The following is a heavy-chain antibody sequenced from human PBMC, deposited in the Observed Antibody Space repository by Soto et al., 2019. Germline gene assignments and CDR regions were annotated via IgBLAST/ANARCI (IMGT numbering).Heavy chain of an antibody. V-gene: IGHV3-23*01. CDR1: GFTFSSYA. J-gene: IGHJ3*02. CDR2: ISGSGGST. Sequence: PGGSLRLSCAASGFTFSSYAMSWVRQAPGKGLEWVSAISGSGGSTYYADSVKGRFTISRDNSKNTLYLQMNSLRAEDTAVYYCAGGSNYYDSSGYKIDAFDIWGQGTMVTVSS. D-gene: IGHD3-22*01. CDR3: AGGSNYYDSSGYKIDAFDI.